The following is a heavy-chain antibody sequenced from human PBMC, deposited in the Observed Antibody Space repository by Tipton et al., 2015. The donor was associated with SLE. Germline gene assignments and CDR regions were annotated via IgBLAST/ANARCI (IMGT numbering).Heavy chain of an antibody. CDR3: ARRGNWNLDY. CDR1: GVSISSRTYY. CDR2: MYYSGNT. V-gene: IGHV4-39*01. Sequence: TLSLTCTVSGVSISSRTYYWGWIRQPPGKGLEWIGSMYYSGNTYYNPSLKTRVTISVDTSKNQFSLKLSSVTAADTAVYYCARRGNWNLDYWGQGTLVTVSS. J-gene: IGHJ4*02. D-gene: IGHD1-20*01.